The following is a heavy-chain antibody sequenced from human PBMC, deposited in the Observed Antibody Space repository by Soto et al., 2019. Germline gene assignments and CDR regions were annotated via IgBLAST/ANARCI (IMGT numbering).Heavy chain of an antibody. J-gene: IGHJ6*02. V-gene: IGHV3-30*18. CDR1: GFTFSSYG. CDR3: AKEGAEYSSSSYYYYGMDV. CDR2: ISYDGSNK. D-gene: IGHD6-6*01. Sequence: QVQLVESGGGVVQPGRSLRLSCAASGFTFSSYGMHWVRQAPGKGLEWVAVISYDGSNKYYADSVKGRFTISRDNSKNTLYLQMNSLRAEDTAVYYCAKEGAEYSSSSYYYYGMDVWGQGTTVTVSS.